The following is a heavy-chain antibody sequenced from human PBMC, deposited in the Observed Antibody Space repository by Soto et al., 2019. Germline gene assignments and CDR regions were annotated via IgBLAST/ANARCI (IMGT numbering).Heavy chain of an antibody. CDR3: ARDSIAAAGTDY. CDR1: GGTFSSYA. J-gene: IGHJ4*02. CDR2: IIPIFGTA. Sequence: SVKVSCKASGGTFSSYAISWVRQAPGQGLEWMGGIIPIFGTANYAQKFQGRVTITADASTSTAYMELSSLRSEDTAMYYCARDSIAAAGTDYWGQGTLVTVSS. V-gene: IGHV1-69*13. D-gene: IGHD6-13*01.